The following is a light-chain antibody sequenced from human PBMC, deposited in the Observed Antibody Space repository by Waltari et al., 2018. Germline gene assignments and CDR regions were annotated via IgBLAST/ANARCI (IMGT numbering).Light chain of an antibody. J-gene: IGKJ4*01. CDR3: QQYNNWPPLT. CDR1: QSVGNN. CDR2: VAS. Sequence: EVVMTQSPATLSVSPGERVTLFCRASQSVGNNVAWYQQKPGQVPRLLIYVASTRATGVPDRFSGSGSGTEFTLTVTSLQSEDFAVYYCQQYNNWPPLTFGGGTKVDLK. V-gene: IGKV3-15*01.